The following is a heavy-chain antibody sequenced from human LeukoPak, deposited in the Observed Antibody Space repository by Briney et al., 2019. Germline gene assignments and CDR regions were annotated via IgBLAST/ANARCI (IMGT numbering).Heavy chain of an antibody. CDR1: GFTFRNYG. Sequence: GGSLRLSCIASGFTFRNYGMSWVRQAPGKGLEWVSIIYSNGNTHYADSVRGRFTISRDNSMNTLYLQMNNLRAEDTAVYYCARTNNYAFDIWGLGTMVTVSS. D-gene: IGHD5-24*01. V-gene: IGHV3-53*01. CDR3: ARTNNYAFDI. J-gene: IGHJ3*02. CDR2: IYSNGNT.